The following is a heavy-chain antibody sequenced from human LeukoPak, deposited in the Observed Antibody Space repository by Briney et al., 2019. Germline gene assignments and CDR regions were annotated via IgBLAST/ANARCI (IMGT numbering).Heavy chain of an antibody. CDR2: IYYSGST. J-gene: IGHJ4*02. CDR1: GYSISTSNW. Sequence: SDTLSLTCAVYGYSISTSNWWGWIRQSPGKGLEWIGHIYYSGSTYYNPYLKSRVTISVDTSKNQFSLKLSSVTAADTAVYYCARAYDYVWGSYRLVFDYWGQGTLVTVSS. V-gene: IGHV4-28*03. D-gene: IGHD3-16*01. CDR3: ARAYDYVWGSYRLVFDY.